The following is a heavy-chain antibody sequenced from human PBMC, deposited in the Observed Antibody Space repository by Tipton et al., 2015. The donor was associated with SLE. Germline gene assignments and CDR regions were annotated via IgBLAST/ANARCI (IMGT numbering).Heavy chain of an antibody. CDR2: ISGGGGST. J-gene: IGHJ5*02. CDR1: GFTFSSYA. CDR3: AKFEKTTDFYLDT. V-gene: IGHV3-23*04. Sequence: QLVQSGGGLIQSGGSLRLSCATSGFTFSSYALSWVRRAPGKGLEWVSAISGGGGSTYYADFVKGRFSISIDKSKKTLFLQMNSLRVDDTATYYCAKFEKTTDFYLDTWGQGTLVSVSS. D-gene: IGHD1/OR15-1a*01.